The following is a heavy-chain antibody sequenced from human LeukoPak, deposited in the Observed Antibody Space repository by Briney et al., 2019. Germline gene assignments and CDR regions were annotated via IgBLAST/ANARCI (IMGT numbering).Heavy chain of an antibody. CDR1: GFTFSTYN. J-gene: IGHJ4*02. V-gene: IGHV3-21*01. Sequence: GGSLRLSCAASGFTFSTYNMNWVRQAPGKGLEWVSSISSSSTYIYYAVSLKGRFTISRDNAKNSLYLQMNSLRAEATAVYYCARGSSWSGYYSFDYWGQGTLVTVSS. D-gene: IGHD3-3*01. CDR3: ARGSSWSGYYSFDY. CDR2: ISSSSTYI.